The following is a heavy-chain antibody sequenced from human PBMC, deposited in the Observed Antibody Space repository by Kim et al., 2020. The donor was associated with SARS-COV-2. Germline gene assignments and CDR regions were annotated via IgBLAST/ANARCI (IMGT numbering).Heavy chain of an antibody. CDR3: ASEVVTMIVDSNDAFDI. CDR2: ISYDRSNK. Sequence: GGSLRLSCAASGFTFSSYAMHWVRQAPGKGLEWVAVISYDRSNKYYADSVKGRFTISRDNSKNTLYLQMNSLRAEDTAVYYCASEVVTMIVDSNDAFDIWGEGTMVTVTS. V-gene: IGHV3-30*04. D-gene: IGHD3-22*01. J-gene: IGHJ3*02. CDR1: GFTFSSYA.